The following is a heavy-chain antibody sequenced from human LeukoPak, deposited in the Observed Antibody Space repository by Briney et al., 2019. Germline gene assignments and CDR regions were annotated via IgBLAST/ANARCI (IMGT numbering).Heavy chain of an antibody. CDR2: IYYSGST. CDR1: GGSISSGDYY. Sequence: SQTLSLTCTVSGGSISSGDYYWSWIRQHPGKGLEWIGYIYYSGSTYYNPSLMSRVTISVDTSKNQFSLKLSSVTAADTAVYYCARDGAYYYDSSGYSVWGQGTLVTVSS. D-gene: IGHD3-22*01. CDR3: ARDGAYYYDSSGYSV. V-gene: IGHV4-31*03. J-gene: IGHJ4*02.